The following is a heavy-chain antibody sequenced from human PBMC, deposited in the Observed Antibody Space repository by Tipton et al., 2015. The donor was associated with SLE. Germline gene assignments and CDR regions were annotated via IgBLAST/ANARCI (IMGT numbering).Heavy chain of an antibody. CDR2: IYYSGST. D-gene: IGHD6-13*01. CDR1: GRSLSGYY. J-gene: IGHJ4*02. V-gene: IGHV4-34*01. Sequence: TLSLTCALYGRSLSGYYWTWIRQPPGKGLEWIGSIYYSGSTYYNPSLKSRVTISVDTSKSQFSLKLTSVTAADTAVYYCARRGSSWDYFDYWGQGTLVTVSS. CDR3: ARRGSSWDYFDY.